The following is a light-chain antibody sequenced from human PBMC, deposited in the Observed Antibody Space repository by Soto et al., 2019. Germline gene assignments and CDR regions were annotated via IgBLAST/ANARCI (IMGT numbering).Light chain of an antibody. J-gene: IGKJ4*01. CDR2: EES. Sequence: DIQMTQSPSTLSGSVGDRVTITCRASQTISSWLAWYQQKPGKAPNLLIYEESTLHSGVPSRFSGRKVGTQFILTIDSLQPEDFATYYCQQVKSYPRTFGGGTKVDIK. CDR3: QQVKSYPRT. CDR1: QTISSW. V-gene: IGKV1-5*01.